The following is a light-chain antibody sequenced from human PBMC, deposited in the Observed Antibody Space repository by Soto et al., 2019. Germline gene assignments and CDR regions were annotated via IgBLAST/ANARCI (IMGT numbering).Light chain of an antibody. CDR3: QSYDSGLSGSI. J-gene: IGLJ2*01. V-gene: IGLV1-40*01. Sequence: QSVLTQPPSVSGAPGQRVTISCTGSSSNIGASNDVHWYQQLPGTAPKLLIYSNTNRPTGVPDRFSGSTSGSSASLAITGLRAEDEAFYFCQSYDSGLSGSIFGGGTKLTVL. CDR2: SNT. CDR1: SSNIGASND.